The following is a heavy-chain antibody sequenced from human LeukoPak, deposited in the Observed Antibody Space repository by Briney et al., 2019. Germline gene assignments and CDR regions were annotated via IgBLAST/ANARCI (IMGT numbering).Heavy chain of an antibody. J-gene: IGHJ5*02. CDR1: GGSFSGYY. V-gene: IGHV4-34*01. Sequence: SETLSFTCAVYGGSFSGYYWSWIRQPPGKGLEWIGEINHSGSTNYNPSLKSRVTISVDTSKNQFSLKLSSVTAADTAVYYCARGKSSGWKIGFDPWGQGTLVTVSS. CDR3: ARGKSSGWKIGFDP. CDR2: INHSGST. D-gene: IGHD6-19*01.